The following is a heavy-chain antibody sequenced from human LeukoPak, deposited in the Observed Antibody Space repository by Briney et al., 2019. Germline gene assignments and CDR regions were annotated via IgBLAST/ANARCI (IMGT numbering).Heavy chain of an antibody. D-gene: IGHD3-10*01. Sequence: SETLSLTCTVSGGSISNYYWSWIRQPPGKAPEWIGYVRYSGSTDYNPSLKSRVTMSLNTSKSQFSLKLTSVTAADTAVYYCAQDSGHGIDYWGQGTLVTVSS. CDR1: GGSISNYY. CDR2: VRYSGST. CDR3: AQDSGHGIDY. V-gene: IGHV4-59*01. J-gene: IGHJ4*02.